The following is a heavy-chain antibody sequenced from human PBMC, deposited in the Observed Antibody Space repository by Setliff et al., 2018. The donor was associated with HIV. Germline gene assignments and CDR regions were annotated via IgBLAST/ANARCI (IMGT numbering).Heavy chain of an antibody. CDR2: IYYSGST. D-gene: IGHD6-19*01. CDR3: ARLGRGIAVAGTRIDY. CDR1: DGSISSSSHY. J-gene: IGHJ4*02. Sequence: SETLSLTCTVSDGSISSSSHYWGWIRQSPGKGLEWIGSIYYSGSTYYNSSLKIRVTIFVDTSKNQLSRKLRSVTAADTAVYYCARLGRGIAVAGTRIDYWGRGTLVTVSS. V-gene: IGHV4-39*01.